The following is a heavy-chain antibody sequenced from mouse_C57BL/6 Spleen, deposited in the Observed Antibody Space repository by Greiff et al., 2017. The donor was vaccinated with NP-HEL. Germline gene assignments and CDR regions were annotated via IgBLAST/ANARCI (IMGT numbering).Heavy chain of an antibody. CDR3: ARDGGDDYSYYAMDY. CDR2: ISYDGSN. V-gene: IGHV3-6*01. Sequence: DVQLQESGPGLVKPSQSLSLTCSVTGYSITSGYYWNWIRQFPGNKLEWMGYISYDGSNNYNPSLKNRISITRDTSKNQFFLKLNSVTTEDTATYYCARDGGDDYSYYAMDYWGQGTSVTVSS. D-gene: IGHD2-4*01. CDR1: GYSITSGYY. J-gene: IGHJ4*01.